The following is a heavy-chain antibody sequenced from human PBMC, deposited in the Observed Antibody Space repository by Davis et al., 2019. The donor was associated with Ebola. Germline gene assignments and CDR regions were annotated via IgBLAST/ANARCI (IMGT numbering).Heavy chain of an antibody. D-gene: IGHD5-24*01. V-gene: IGHV3-30*03. CDR1: GFTFSSYG. CDR2: ISYDGSNK. Sequence: GESLKISCAASGFTFSSYGMHWVRQAPGKGLEWVAVISYDGSNKYYADSVKGRFTISRDNSKNTLYLQMNSLRAEDTAVYYCARELVEMATILVAGGPFDIWGQGTMVTVSS. J-gene: IGHJ3*02. CDR3: ARELVEMATILVAGGPFDI.